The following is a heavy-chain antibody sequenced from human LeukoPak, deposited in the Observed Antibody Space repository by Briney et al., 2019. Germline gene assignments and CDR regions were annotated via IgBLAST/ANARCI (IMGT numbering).Heavy chain of an antibody. CDR2: ITGGGGST. V-gene: IGHV3-23*01. J-gene: IGHJ4*02. CDR3: AKDLRGSDCH. Sequence: GGSLRLSCAASGFTFSNYVMTWVCQAPGKGLEWVSSITGGGGSTYYADSVKGRFTISRDNSKNTLYLQMNSLRAEDKALYYCAKDLRGSDCHWGQGTLVTVSS. D-gene: IGHD2-21*02. CDR1: GFTFSNYV.